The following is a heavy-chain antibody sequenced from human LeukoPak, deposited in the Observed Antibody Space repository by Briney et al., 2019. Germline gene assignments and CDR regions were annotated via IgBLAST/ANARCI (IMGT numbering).Heavy chain of an antibody. Sequence: GGSLRLSCVASGFTFSRYWISWVRQAPGRGLEWVANIKQDGSEKCYVDSVKGRFTISRDNAKNSLYLQMNSLRGEDTAVYYCARVSCTNGVCYGFDYWGQGTLVTVSS. V-gene: IGHV3-7*01. CDR1: GFTFSRYW. CDR3: ARVSCTNGVCYGFDY. D-gene: IGHD2-8*01. J-gene: IGHJ4*02. CDR2: IKQDGSEK.